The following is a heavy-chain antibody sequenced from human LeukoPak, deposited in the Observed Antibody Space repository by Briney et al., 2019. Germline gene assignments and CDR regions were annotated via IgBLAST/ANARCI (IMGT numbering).Heavy chain of an antibody. CDR3: ARDGYYGSGKYYYYYYMDV. J-gene: IGHJ6*03. V-gene: IGHV3-33*01. CDR2: IWYDGSNK. Sequence: QAGGSLRLSCAASGFTFSSYGMHWVRQAPGKGLEWVAVIWYDGSNKYYADSVKGRFTISRDNPKNTLYLQMNSLRAEDTAEYYCARDGYYGSGKYYYYYYMDVWGKGTTVTVSS. CDR1: GFTFSSYG. D-gene: IGHD3-10*01.